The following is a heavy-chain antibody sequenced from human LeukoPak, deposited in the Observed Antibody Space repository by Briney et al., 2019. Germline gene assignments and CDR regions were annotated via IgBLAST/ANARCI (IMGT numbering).Heavy chain of an antibody. J-gene: IGHJ4*02. D-gene: IGHD3-3*01. CDR2: IYYSGST. V-gene: IGHV4-39*07. Sequence: SETLSLTCTVSGGSISGSSYYWGWIRQPPGKGLEWIGSIYYSGSTNYNPSLKSRVTISVDTSKNQFSLKLSSVTAADTAVYYCARYSYDFWSGYNIDYWGQGTLVTVSS. CDR3: ARYSYDFWSGYNIDY. CDR1: GGSISGSSYY.